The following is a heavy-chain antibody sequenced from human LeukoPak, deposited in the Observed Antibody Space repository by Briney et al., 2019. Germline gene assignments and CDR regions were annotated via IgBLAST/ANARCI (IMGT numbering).Heavy chain of an antibody. D-gene: IGHD3-9*01. Sequence: PGGSLRLSCAASGFTFNNYAMSWVRQAPGKGLEWVSTIGFGDDSAYYADSVKGRFTISRDNSKNTLYLQMNYLRAEDTAVYYCAKDPTSVGGRHDWLLDSWGQGPLVTVSS. J-gene: IGHJ5*02. V-gene: IGHV3-23*01. CDR2: IGFGDDSA. CDR3: AKDPTSVGGRHDWLLDS. CDR1: GFTFNNYA.